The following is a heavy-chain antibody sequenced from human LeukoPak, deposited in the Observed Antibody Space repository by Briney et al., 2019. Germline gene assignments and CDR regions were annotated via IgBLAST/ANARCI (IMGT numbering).Heavy chain of an antibody. J-gene: IGHJ4*02. CDR3: ARGGTWYYAFDY. Sequence: SETLSLTCTVSGGSISSYYYNWIRQHPGKGLEWIGYIYYSGSTYYNPSLKSRVTISVDTSKNQFSLKVNSVTAADTAVYYCARGGTWYYAFDYWGQGILVTVSS. CDR2: IYYSGST. D-gene: IGHD2-15*01. CDR1: GGSISSYY. V-gene: IGHV4-59*06.